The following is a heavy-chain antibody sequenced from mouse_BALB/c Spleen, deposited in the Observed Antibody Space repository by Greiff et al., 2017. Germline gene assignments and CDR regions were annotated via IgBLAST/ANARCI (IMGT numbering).Heavy chain of an antibody. CDR2: ISSGSSTI. CDR1: GFTFSSFG. CDR3: ARSGGNYVYYAMDY. D-gene: IGHD2-1*01. Sequence: EVQLQESGGGLVQPGGSRKLSCAASGFTFSSFGMHWVRQAPEKGLEWVAYISSGSSTIYYADTVKGRFTISRDNPKNTLFLQMTSLRSEDTAMYYCARSGGNYVYYAMDYWGQGTSVTVSS. J-gene: IGHJ4*01. V-gene: IGHV5-17*02.